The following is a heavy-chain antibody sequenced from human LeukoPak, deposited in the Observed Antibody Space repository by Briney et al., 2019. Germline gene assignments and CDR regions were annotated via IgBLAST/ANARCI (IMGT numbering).Heavy chain of an antibody. D-gene: IGHD3-22*01. Sequence: SETLSLTCAVYGGSFSGYYWSWIRQPPGKGLEWIGEINHSGSTNYNPSPKSRVTISVDTSKNQFSLKLSSVTAADTAVYYCARSGSSGYSYYFDYWGQGTLVTVSS. CDR3: ARSGSSGYSYYFDY. CDR1: GGSFSGYY. CDR2: INHSGST. V-gene: IGHV4-34*01. J-gene: IGHJ4*02.